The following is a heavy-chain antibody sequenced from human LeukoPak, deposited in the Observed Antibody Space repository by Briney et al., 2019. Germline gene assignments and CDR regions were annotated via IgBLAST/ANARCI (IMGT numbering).Heavy chain of an antibody. D-gene: IGHD3-10*01. J-gene: IGHJ6*03. CDR1: GFTFSSYA. V-gene: IGHV3-30-3*01. Sequence: PGGSLRLSCAASGFTFSSYAMHWVRQAPGKGLEWVAVISYDGSNKYYADSVKGRFTISRDNSKNTLYLQMNSLRAEDTAVYYCARTYITMVRGVIPHPYYMDVWGKGTTVTVSS. CDR3: ARTYITMVRGVIPHPYYMDV. CDR2: ISYDGSNK.